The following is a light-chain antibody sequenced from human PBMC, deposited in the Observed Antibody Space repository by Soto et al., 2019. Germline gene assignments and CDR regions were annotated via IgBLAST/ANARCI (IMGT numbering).Light chain of an antibody. J-gene: IGLJ1*01. CDR3: GTWDSSLSAYV. V-gene: IGLV1-51*01. CDR2: DNN. Sequence: QSVLTQPPSVSAAPGQKVTISCSGSSSNIGNNYVSWYQQLPATAPKLLIYDNNKRPSGIPDRFSGSKSGTSATLGINGLQTGDEADYYCGTWDSSLSAYVFGTGTKVTVL. CDR1: SSNIGNNY.